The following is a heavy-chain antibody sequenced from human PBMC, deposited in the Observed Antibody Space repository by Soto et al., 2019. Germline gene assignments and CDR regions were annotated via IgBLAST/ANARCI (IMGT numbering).Heavy chain of an antibody. CDR3: ARGSTTEKVDS. J-gene: IGHJ4*02. V-gene: IGHV4-4*02. Sequence: SETLSLTCVVSGGTITSSNWWSWVRQPPGKGLEWIGHIHNSGSPYNNPSLKSRVTISADTSKNQFSLKLTSVTAADTAVYYCARGSTTEKVDSWGQGTLVTVSS. D-gene: IGHD4-17*01. CDR2: IHNSGSP. CDR1: GGTITSSNW.